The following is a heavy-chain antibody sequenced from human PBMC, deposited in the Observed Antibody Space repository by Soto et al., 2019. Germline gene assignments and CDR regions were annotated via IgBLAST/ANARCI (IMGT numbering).Heavy chain of an antibody. V-gene: IGHV3-23*01. J-gene: IGHJ6*04. Sequence: PGGSLSLSCTASGFTFSFSAMSWVRQVPGKGLEWVSTISGSGGNTYYADSVKGRFTISRDNSQNTLYLQMNSLRVEDAAVYYCAKALPLRVYYYYGLDVWGKGTTVTVSS. CDR3: AKALPLRVYYYYGLDV. D-gene: IGHD3-10*01. CDR2: ISGSGGNT. CDR1: GFTFSFSA.